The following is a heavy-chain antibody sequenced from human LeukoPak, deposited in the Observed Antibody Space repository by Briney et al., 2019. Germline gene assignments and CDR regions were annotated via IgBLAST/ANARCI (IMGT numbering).Heavy chain of an antibody. CDR1: GGPVSGYY. CDR3: ARDSRYCTNGVCYTEFDY. V-gene: IGHV4-59*02. Sequence: PSETLSLTCTVSGGPVSGYYWSWIRQPPGKGLEWIGYIYYSGSTNYNPSLKSRVTISVDTSKNQFSLKLSSVTAADTAVYYCARDSRYCTNGVCYTEFDYWGQGTLVTVSS. D-gene: IGHD2-8*01. J-gene: IGHJ4*02. CDR2: IYYSGST.